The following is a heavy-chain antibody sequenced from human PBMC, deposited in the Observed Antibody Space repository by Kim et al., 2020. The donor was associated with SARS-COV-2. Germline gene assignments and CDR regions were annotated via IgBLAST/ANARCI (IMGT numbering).Heavy chain of an antibody. J-gene: IGHJ3*02. Sequence: YSPSVQGQVTTPANKSISTAYLQWSSLKASDTAMYYCARGWTAMGDAFDIWGQGTMVTVSS. V-gene: IGHV5-51*01. D-gene: IGHD5-18*01. CDR3: ARGWTAMGDAFDI.